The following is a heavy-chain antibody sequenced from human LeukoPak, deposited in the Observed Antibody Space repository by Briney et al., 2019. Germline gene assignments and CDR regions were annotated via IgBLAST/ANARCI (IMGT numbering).Heavy chain of an antibody. CDR2: IRSKGSNK. CDR3: AKGGCCGSCYSKSYYYYYMDV. V-gene: IGHV3-30*02. Sequence: GGSLTLSCAVAGFIFSIYGIHWVRQAPGKGLEWVAFIRSKGSNKYYADSVKGRFTISRDNSKNTLYLQMNSLRAEDTAVYYCAKGGCCGSCYSKSYYYYYMDVWGKGTTVTISS. D-gene: IGHD2-15*01. CDR1: GFIFSIYG. J-gene: IGHJ6*03.